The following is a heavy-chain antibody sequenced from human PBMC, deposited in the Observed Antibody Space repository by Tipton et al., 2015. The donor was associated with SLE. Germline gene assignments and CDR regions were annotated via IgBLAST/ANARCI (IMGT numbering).Heavy chain of an antibody. CDR2: INHSGST. CDR1: GGSFSGYY. D-gene: IGHD3-10*01. J-gene: IGHJ4*02. CDR3: ARGLSYYCSGSYRN. Sequence: LRLSCAVYGGSFSGYYWSWIRQPPGKGLEWIGEINHSGSTNYKSSLKSRLTISVDTSKNQFSLKLSSVTAADTAVYYCARGLSYYCSGSYRNLGQGTLVTVSS. V-gene: IGHV4-34*01.